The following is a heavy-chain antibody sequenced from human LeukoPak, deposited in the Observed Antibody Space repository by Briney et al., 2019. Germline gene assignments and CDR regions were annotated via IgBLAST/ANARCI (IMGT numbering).Heavy chain of an antibody. J-gene: IGHJ4*02. CDR2: IYYSGST. CDR1: GGSISSGGYY. CDR3: ARVVGAPREYYFDY. Sequence: SQTLSLTCTVSGGSISSGGYYWSWIRQHPGKGLEWIGYIYYSGSTYYNPSLKSRVTMSVDTSKNQFSLKLSSVTAADTAVYYCARVVGAPREYYFDYWGQGTLVTVSS. V-gene: IGHV4-31*03. D-gene: IGHD1-26*01.